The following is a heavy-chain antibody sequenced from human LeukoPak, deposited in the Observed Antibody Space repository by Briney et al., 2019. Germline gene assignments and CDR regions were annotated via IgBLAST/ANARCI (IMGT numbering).Heavy chain of an antibody. CDR1: GGTFSSYA. D-gene: IGHD6-19*01. CDR2: IIPIFGTA. CDR3: ARDRAVAGPVDAFDI. V-gene: IGHV1-69*01. Sequence: SVKVSCKASGGTFSSYAISWVRQAPGQGLEWMGGIIPIFGTANYAQKFQGRVTITADESTSTAYMELSSLRSEDTAVYYCARDRAVAGPVDAFDIWGQGTMVTVSS. J-gene: IGHJ3*02.